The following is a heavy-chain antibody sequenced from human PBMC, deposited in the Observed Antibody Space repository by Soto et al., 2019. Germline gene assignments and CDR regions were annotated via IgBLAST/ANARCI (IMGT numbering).Heavy chain of an antibody. CDR1: GGSISSGDYY. D-gene: IGHD2-15*01. Sequence: SETLSLTCTVSGGSISSGDYYWSWIRQPPGKGLEWIGYIYYSGSTYYNPSLKSRVTISVDTSKNQFSLKLSSVTAADTAVYYCARERVVVVATNGRNWFDPWGQGTLVTASS. V-gene: IGHV4-30-4*01. J-gene: IGHJ5*02. CDR3: ARERVVVVATNGRNWFDP. CDR2: IYYSGST.